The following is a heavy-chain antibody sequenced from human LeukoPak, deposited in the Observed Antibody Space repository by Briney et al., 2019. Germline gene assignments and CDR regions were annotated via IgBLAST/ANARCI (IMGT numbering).Heavy chain of an antibody. CDR3: AREYSSSSRAFDI. CDR2: IYHNGNT. Sequence: PSETLSLTCAVSGYSISRGYYWGWIRQPPGKGLEWIGSIYHNGNTYYNPSLKSRVTISVDTSKNQFSLKLSSVTAADTAVSYCAREYSSSSRAFDIWGQGTMVTVSS. CDR1: GYSISRGYY. V-gene: IGHV4-38-2*02. D-gene: IGHD6-6*01. J-gene: IGHJ3*02.